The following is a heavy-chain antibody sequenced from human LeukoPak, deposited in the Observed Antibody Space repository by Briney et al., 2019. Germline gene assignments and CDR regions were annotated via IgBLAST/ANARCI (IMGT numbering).Heavy chain of an antibody. V-gene: IGHV3-7*01. CDR3: ARNFGAGILVAQIPLGFDY. CDR1: GFTFASYG. Sequence: GRSLRLSCAASGFTFASYGMSWVRQAPGKGLEWVANIKQDGSEKYYVDSVKGRFTISRDNAKNSLYLQTNSLRVEDTAVYYCARNFGAGILVAQIPLGFDYWGQGTLVTVSS. CDR2: IKQDGSEK. D-gene: IGHD3-22*01. J-gene: IGHJ4*02.